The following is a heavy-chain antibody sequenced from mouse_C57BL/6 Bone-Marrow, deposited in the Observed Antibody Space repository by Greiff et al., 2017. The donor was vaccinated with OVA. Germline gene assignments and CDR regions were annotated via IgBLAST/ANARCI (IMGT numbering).Heavy chain of an antibody. CDR3: ARGGTEDYFDY. Sequence: ESGPGLVKPSQSLSLTCSVTGYSITSGYYWNWIRQFPGNKLEWMGYISYDGSNNYNPSLKNRISITRDTSKNQFFLKLNSVTTEDTATYYCARGGTEDYFDYWGQGTTLTVSS. CDR2: ISYDGSN. V-gene: IGHV3-6*01. CDR1: GYSITSGYY. J-gene: IGHJ2*01. D-gene: IGHD3-3*01.